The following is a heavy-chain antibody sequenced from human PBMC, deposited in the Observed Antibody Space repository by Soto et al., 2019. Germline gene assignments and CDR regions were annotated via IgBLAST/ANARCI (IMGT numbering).Heavy chain of an antibody. V-gene: IGHV4-39*01. D-gene: IGHD3-10*01. J-gene: IGHJ6*01. CDR1: GGSISRIRYY. Sequence: SETLSLTCTVSGGSISRIRYYGGWIRKPPGKGLEWIGSIYYSGSTYYNPSLKSRVTISVDTSKNQFSLKLSSVTAADTAVYYCKGATMVRGVILNYGMDVWGQGTTVT. CDR2: IYYSGST. CDR3: KGATMVRGVILNYGMDV.